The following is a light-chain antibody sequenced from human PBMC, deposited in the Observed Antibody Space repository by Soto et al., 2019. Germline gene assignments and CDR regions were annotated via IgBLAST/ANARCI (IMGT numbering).Light chain of an antibody. J-gene: IGLJ2*01. CDR3: TSYTTTLTVV. Sequence: QYALTQPASVSGSPGQSITISCSGTSSDVGGYNYVSWYQQHPGKAPKLLIYDVNNRPSRVSNRFSGSKSGNTASLTISGRQAEDEADYYCTSYTTTLTVVFGGGTKVTVL. CDR1: SSDVGGYNY. CDR2: DVN. V-gene: IGLV2-14*03.